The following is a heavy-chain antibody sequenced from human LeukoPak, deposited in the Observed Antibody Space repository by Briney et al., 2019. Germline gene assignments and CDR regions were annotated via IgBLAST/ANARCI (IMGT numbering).Heavy chain of an antibody. J-gene: IGHJ4*02. Sequence: SETLSLTCAVSGGSISSGGYSWSWIRQPPGKGLEWIGYIYHGGSTYYNPSLKSRVTISVDRSKNQFSLRLSSVTAADTAVYYCARSPFGELSHWGQGALGTVSS. CDR3: ARSPFGELSH. V-gene: IGHV4-30-2*01. CDR2: IYHGGST. D-gene: IGHD3-10*01. CDR1: GGSISSGGYS.